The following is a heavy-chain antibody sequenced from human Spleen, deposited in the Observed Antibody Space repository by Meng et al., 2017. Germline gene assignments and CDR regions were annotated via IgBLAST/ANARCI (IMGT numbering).Heavy chain of an antibody. D-gene: IGHD3-22*01. CDR3: ADHDTSGFYQVSQFDY. CDR2: ISNSGGST. CDR1: GFTFSNVW. J-gene: IGHJ4*02. Sequence: GESLKISCAASGFTFSNVWMSWVRQAPGKGLEWVSSISNSGGSTYYADAVKGRLTISRDNSKNTLYLQTNSLRAEDTAVHFCADHDTSGFYQVSQFDYWGQGTLVTVSS. V-gene: IGHV3-23*01.